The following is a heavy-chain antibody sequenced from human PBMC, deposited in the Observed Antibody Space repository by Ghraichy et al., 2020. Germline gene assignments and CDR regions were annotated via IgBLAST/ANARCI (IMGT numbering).Heavy chain of an antibody. J-gene: IGHJ5*02. V-gene: IGHV4-34*01. CDR3: ARGLAYGDYGLNWFDP. CDR2: INHSGST. CDR1: GGSFSGYY. Sequence: SQTLSLTCAVYGGSFSGYYWSWIRQPPGKGLEWIGEINHSGSTNYNPSLKSRVTISVDTSKNQFSLKLSSVTAADTAVYYCARGLAYGDYGLNWFDPWGQGTLVTVSS. D-gene: IGHD4-17*01.